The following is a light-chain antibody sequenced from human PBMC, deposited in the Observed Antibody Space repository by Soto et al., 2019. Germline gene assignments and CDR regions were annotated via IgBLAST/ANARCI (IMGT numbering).Light chain of an antibody. CDR1: KNINTW. CDR3: QQSYFILGT. Sequence: DTRMTQSPSTLSASVGDRVTITCWASKNINTWVAWYQQKKGKAPKLLIFGASNLHIGVPSRLRGSGYGTELTITISNLLSEDLETYYCQQSYFILGTFGRGTKVDIK. V-gene: IGKV1-5*01. J-gene: IGKJ1*01. CDR2: GAS.